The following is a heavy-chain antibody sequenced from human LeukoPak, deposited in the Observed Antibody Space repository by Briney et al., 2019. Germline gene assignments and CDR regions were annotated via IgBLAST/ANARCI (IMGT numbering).Heavy chain of an antibody. CDR1: GFTFSSYW. CDR2: IKQGGSEK. V-gene: IGHV3-7*01. Sequence: GGSLRLSCAASGFTFSSYWMSWVRQAPGKGLEWVADIKQGGSEKYYVDSVKGRFTISRDNAKNSLYLQMNSLRAEDTAVYYCARSGSIAAAGAPNYYMDVWGKGTTVTVSS. CDR3: ARSGSIAAAGAPNYYMDV. J-gene: IGHJ6*03. D-gene: IGHD6-13*01.